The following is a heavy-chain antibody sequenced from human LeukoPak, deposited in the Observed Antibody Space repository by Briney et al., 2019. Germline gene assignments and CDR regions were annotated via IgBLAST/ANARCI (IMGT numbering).Heavy chain of an antibody. CDR2: IYYSGST. V-gene: IGHV4-59*11. CDR3: DREATNLDY. CDR1: GGSISSHY. Sequence: SETLSLTCTVSGGSISSHYWSWIRQPPGKGLEWIWYIYYSGSTKYNPSLKSRITISVDTSKNKVYLKLSSVTATDRAVDYCDREATNLDYWGQGTLVTVSS. J-gene: IGHJ4*02.